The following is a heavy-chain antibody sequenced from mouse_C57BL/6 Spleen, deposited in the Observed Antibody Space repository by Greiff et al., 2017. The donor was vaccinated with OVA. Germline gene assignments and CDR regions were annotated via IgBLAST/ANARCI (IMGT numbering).Heavy chain of an antibody. CDR3: ARSSSLHGDYDY. CDR2: IYPGSGNT. J-gene: IGHJ2*01. V-gene: IGHV1-76*01. Sequence: QVQLKQSGAELVRPGASVKLSCKASGYTFTDYYINWVKQRPGQGLEWIARIYPGSGNTYYNEKFQGKATLTADKSSSTAYMQLSSLTSEDSAVYFCARSSSLHGDYDYWGQGTTLTVSS. CDR1: GYTFTDYY.